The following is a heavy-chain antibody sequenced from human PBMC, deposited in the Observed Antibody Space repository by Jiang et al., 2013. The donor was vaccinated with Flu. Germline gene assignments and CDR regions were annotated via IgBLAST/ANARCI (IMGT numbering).Heavy chain of an antibody. J-gene: IGHJ4*02. CDR3: AREGGGIMITFGGVGYYFDY. CDR1: GSYY. D-gene: IGHD3-16*01. Sequence: GSYYWSWIRQPPGRDWMDWAYLYQWSTNXNPSLKSRVTISVDTSKNQFSLKLSSVTAADTAVYYCAREGGGIMITFGGVGYYFDYWGQGTLVTVSS. V-gene: IGHV4-61*02. CDR2: LYQWST.